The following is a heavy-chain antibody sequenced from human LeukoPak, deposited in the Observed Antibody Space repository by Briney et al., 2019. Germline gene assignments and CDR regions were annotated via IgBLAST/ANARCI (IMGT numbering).Heavy chain of an antibody. CDR1: GGSISSSSYY. V-gene: IGHV4-39*01. D-gene: IGHD1-26*01. CDR3: ARHSDSVGAIDY. J-gene: IGHJ4*02. Sequence: SETLSLTCTVSGGSISSSSYYWGWIRQPPGKGLEWIGSIYYSGSTDYNPSLKSRVTISVDTSKNQFSLKLNSVTAADTAVFYCARHSDSVGAIDYWGQGTLVTVSS. CDR2: IYYSGST.